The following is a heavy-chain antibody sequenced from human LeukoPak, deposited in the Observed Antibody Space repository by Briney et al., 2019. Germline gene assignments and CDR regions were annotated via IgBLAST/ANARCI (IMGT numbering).Heavy chain of an antibody. Sequence: ASVRVSCKASGHTFTGYYMHWVRQAPGQGLEWMGWINPNSGGTNYAQKFQGRVTMTRDTSISTAYMELSRLRSDDTAVYYCARISPIYGSGSYSRGGGTSYYMDVWGKGTTVTISS. CDR1: GHTFTGYY. J-gene: IGHJ6*03. CDR2: INPNSGGT. CDR3: ARISPIYGSGSYSRGGGTSYYMDV. D-gene: IGHD3-10*01. V-gene: IGHV1-2*02.